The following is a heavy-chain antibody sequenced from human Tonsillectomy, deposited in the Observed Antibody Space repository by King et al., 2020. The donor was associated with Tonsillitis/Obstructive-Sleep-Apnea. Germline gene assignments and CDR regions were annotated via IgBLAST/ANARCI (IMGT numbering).Heavy chain of an antibody. J-gene: IGHJ3*02. CDR1: GGSISSYY. CDR3: ARAEVELATNNAFDI. D-gene: IGHD5-24*01. CDR2: IYYSGST. V-gene: IGHV4-59*01. Sequence: QLQESGPGLVKPSETLSLTCTVSGGSISSYYWSWIRQPPGKGLEWIGYIYYSGSTNYNPSLKSRVTISVDTSKNQFSLKLSSVTAADTAVYYCARAEVELATNNAFDIWGQGTMVTVSS.